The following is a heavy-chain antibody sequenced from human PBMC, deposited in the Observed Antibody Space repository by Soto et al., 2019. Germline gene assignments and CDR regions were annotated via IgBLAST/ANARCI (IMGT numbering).Heavy chain of an antibody. CDR2: ISPTFGTA. V-gene: IGHV1-69*12. CDR1: GGTFSSYA. CDR3: ARNCDYVWGNYLAY. Sequence: QVQLVQSGAEVKKPGSSVKVSCKASGGTFSSYAISWVRQAPGQGLEWMGGISPTFGTANNAQKFQGRVTITADESTSTVYMELSSLRSEDTAVYYCARNCDYVWGNYLAYWGQGTLVTVSS. D-gene: IGHD3-16*02. J-gene: IGHJ4*02.